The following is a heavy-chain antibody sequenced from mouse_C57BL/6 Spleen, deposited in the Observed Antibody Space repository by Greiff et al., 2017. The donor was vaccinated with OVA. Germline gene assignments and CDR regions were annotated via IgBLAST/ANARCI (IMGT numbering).Heavy chain of an antibody. CDR2: INPNNGGT. Sequence: VQLKESGPELVKPGASVKIPCKASGYTFTDYNMDWVKQSHGKSLEWIGDINPNNGGTIYNQKFKGKATLTVDKSSSTAYMELRSLTSEDTAVYYCARYDYGPWFAYWGQGTLVTVSA. CDR3: ARYDYGPWFAY. D-gene: IGHD1-1*02. V-gene: IGHV1-18*01. CDR1: GYTFTDYN. J-gene: IGHJ3*01.